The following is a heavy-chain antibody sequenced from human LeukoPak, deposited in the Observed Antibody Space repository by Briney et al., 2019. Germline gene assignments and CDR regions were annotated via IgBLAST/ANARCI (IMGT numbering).Heavy chain of an antibody. CDR1: GFTFDDYA. Sequence: GGSLRLSCAASGFTFDDYAMHWVRQAPWNGLEWVSGVSWNSGAIGYADFVKGRFTISRDNAKNSLYLQMNSLRAEDMAFYYCARGGYSDSRGYYGGAFDIWGQGTMVTVSS. V-gene: IGHV3-9*03. J-gene: IGHJ3*02. CDR2: VSWNSGAI. CDR3: ARGGYSDSRGYYGGAFDI. D-gene: IGHD3-22*01.